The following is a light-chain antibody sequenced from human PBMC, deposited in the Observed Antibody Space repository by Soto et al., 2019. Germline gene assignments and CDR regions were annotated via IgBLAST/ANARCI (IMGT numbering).Light chain of an antibody. J-gene: IGLJ3*02. CDR3: LLYDGGARV. V-gene: IGLV7-43*01. CDR2: SKT. Sequence: QAVVTQEPSLTVSPGGTVTLTCASSTGAVTSGYYPNWFQQKPGQAPRALIYSKTNKHSWTPARFSGSLLGGKAALTLSGVQPEDEAEYYCLLYDGGARVFGGGTKLTVL. CDR1: TGAVTSGYY.